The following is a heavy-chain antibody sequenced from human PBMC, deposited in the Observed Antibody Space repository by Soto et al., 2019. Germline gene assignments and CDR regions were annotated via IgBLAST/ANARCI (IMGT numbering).Heavy chain of an antibody. Sequence: PSETLSLTCAVYGVSFSGYYWTCIRQPPGKGLEWIGEIYHSGSTNYNPSLKSRVTISVDKSKNQFSLKLSSVTAADTAVYYCGRVSGSYYYGMDVWGQGTTVTVSS. CDR3: GRVSGSYYYGMDV. D-gene: IGHD1-26*01. CDR1: GVSFSGYY. J-gene: IGHJ6*02. V-gene: IGHV4-34*01. CDR2: IYHSGST.